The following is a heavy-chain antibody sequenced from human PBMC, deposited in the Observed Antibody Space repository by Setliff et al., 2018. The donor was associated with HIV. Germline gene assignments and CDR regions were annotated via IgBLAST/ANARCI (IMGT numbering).Heavy chain of an antibody. D-gene: IGHD7-27*01. J-gene: IGHJ1*01. CDR1: GFTFKNYW. CDR3: VRDRNGPLG. Sequence: GGSLRLSCAASGFTFKNYWMHWVRQRPGKGLVWVSRINTDGSSSDYADAVNGRFIISRDNGKSTLFRQMNRLTDAYPAVYFCVRDRNGPLGWGQGTLVTVSS. CDR2: INTDGSSS. V-gene: IGHV3-74*01.